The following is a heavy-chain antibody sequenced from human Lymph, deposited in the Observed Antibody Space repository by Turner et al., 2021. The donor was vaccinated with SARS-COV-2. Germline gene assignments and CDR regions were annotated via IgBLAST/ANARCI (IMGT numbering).Heavy chain of an antibody. Sequence: QVQLVASGGGVVQHGRSLRLSCAASGCTFSSYAMHWVRQAPGKVLELVTVISYDVSNKYYADSVKGRFTIARDNSKNTRYLQMNSLRAEDTAVYYCAKVRSIFGVVIGGMDVWGQGTTVTVSS. J-gene: IGHJ6*02. CDR1: GCTFSSYA. D-gene: IGHD3-3*01. CDR2: ISYDVSNK. CDR3: AKVRSIFGVVIGGMDV. V-gene: IGHV3-30*18.